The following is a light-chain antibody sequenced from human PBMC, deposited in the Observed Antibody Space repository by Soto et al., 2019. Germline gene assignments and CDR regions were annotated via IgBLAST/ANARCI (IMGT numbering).Light chain of an antibody. V-gene: IGLV2-14*01. J-gene: IGLJ2*01. CDR3: SSYTTSNNVI. CDR1: SSDVGGYNY. Sequence: QSALTQPAYVSGSRGQSITISCTGTSSDVGGYNYVSWYQQHPGKVPKLMIYDVTNRPSGVSNRFSGSKSGNTASLTISGLQAEDEADYYCSSYTTSNNVIFGGGTKLTAL. CDR2: DVT.